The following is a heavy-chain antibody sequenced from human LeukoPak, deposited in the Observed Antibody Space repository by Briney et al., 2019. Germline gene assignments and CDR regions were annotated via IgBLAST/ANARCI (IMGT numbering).Heavy chain of an antibody. V-gene: IGHV3-11*01. Sequence: PGGSLRLSCAASGFTFSDYYMSWIRQAPGKGLEWVSYISSSGSTIYYADSVKGRFTISRDNAKNSLYLQMNSLRAEDTAVYYCAKDFNSGYDSYDAFDIWGQGTMVTVSS. J-gene: IGHJ3*02. CDR2: ISSSGSTI. CDR1: GFTFSDYY. CDR3: AKDFNSGYDSYDAFDI. D-gene: IGHD5-12*01.